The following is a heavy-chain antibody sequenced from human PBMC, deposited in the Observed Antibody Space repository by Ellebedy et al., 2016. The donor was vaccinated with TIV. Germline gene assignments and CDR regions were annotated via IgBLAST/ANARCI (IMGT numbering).Heavy chain of an antibody. V-gene: IGHV3-9*01. CDR3: VKDPARFGEKSFDY. Sequence: PGGSLRLSCVASGFNFADYAMHWVRQAPGKGLEWVSGLNWESGSVAYADSVKGRFTISRDNAKNSLYLQMDSLRPEDTALYYCVKDPARFGEKSFDYWGQGTQVIVSS. J-gene: IGHJ4*02. D-gene: IGHD3-16*01. CDR1: GFNFADYA. CDR2: LNWESGSV.